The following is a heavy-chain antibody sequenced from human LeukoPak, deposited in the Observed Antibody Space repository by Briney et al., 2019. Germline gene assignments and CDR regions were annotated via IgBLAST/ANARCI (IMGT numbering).Heavy chain of an antibody. V-gene: IGHV3-48*03. CDR3: ARDGRHYYGSENYYSKDAFDI. Sequence: GGSLSLSCAASGFTFSSYAMNWVRQPPGKGLEWASYISHTGSANSYADSVKGRFTISRDNAKNSLFLQMNSLRAEDTAVYYCARDGRHYYGSENYYSKDAFDIWGQGTMVTVSS. CDR1: GFTFSSYA. D-gene: IGHD3-10*01. J-gene: IGHJ3*02. CDR2: ISHTGSAN.